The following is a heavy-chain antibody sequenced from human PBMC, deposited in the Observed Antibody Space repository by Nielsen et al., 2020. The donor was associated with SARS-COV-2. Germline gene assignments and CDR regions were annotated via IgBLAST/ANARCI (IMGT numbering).Heavy chain of an antibody. CDR3: AKDSWLDY. J-gene: IGHJ4*02. Sequence: SLKISCAASGFTFDDYAMHWVRQAPGKGLEWVSGISWNSGSIGYADSVKGRFTISRDNAKNSLYLQMNSLRAEDTALYYCAKDSWLDYWGQGTLVTVSS. CDR1: GFTFDDYA. CDR2: ISWNSGSI. V-gene: IGHV3-9*01.